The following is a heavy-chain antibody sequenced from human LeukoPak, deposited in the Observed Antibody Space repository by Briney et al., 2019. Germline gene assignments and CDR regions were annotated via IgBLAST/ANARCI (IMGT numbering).Heavy chain of an antibody. J-gene: IGHJ4*02. CDR3: ARDRGGYSSNFDY. CDR2: IYYSGSS. D-gene: IGHD5-24*01. V-gene: IGHV4-59*01. CDR1: GDSIRSYH. Sequence: TSETLSLSCTVSGDSIRSYHWSWIRQPPRKGLEWIGNIYYSGSSNYTPTLKSRVTISVDTSKVQFSLKLSSVTAADTAVYYCARDRGGYSSNFDYWGQGTLVTVSS.